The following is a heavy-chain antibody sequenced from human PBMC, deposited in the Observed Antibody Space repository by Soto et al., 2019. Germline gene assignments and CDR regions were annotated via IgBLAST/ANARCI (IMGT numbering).Heavy chain of an antibody. CDR1: GGTFSSYT. Sequence: QVQLVQSGAEVKKPGSSVKVSCKASGGTFSSYTISWVRQAPGQGLEWMGRIIPILGIANYAQKFQGRVTITADKSTSTAYMELSSLRSDDTAVYYCARDRAYSGYDTFDYWGQGTLVTVSS. CDR3: ARDRAYSGYDTFDY. CDR2: IIPILGIA. V-gene: IGHV1-69*08. D-gene: IGHD5-12*01. J-gene: IGHJ4*02.